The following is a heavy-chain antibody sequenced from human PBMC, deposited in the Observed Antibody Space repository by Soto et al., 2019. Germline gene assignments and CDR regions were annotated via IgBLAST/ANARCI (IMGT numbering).Heavy chain of an antibody. V-gene: IGHV5-51*01. CDR3: ATSYYYDSSGYYSALGAFDI. J-gene: IGHJ3*02. CDR1: GYSFTSYW. CDR2: IYPGDSDT. Sequence: GESLKISCKGSGYSFTSYWIGWVRQMPGKGLEWMGIIYPGDSDTRYSLSFQGQVTISADKSISTAYLQWSSLKASDTAMYYCATSYYYDSSGYYSALGAFDIWGQGKMVTVSS. D-gene: IGHD3-22*01.